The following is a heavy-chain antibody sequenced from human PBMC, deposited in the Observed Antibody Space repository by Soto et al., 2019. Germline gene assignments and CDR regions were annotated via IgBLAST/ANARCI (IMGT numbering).Heavy chain of an antibody. V-gene: IGHV4-59*08. Sequence: QVQLQESGPGLVKPSETLSLTCTVSGGTISSWYWSWIRQPPGKGLEWIGYIYYSGSTNCNPSLKSRVPISVDTSKTQFSLKLSSVTAADTAVYYCAGRYGSAIDYWGQGTLVTVSS. J-gene: IGHJ4*02. CDR1: GGTISSWY. CDR3: AGRYGSAIDY. CDR2: IYYSGST. D-gene: IGHD1-26*01.